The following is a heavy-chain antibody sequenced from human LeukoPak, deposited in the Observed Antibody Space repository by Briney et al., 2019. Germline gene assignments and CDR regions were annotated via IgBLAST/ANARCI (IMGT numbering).Heavy chain of an antibody. CDR1: GFTVSSNY. Sequence: GGSLRLSCAASGFTVSSNYMSWVRQAPGKGLEWVSVIYSGGSTYYADSVKGRFTISRDNSKNTLYLQMNSLRAEDTAVYYCAKALYGDYGRFDYWGQGTLVTVSS. V-gene: IGHV3-53*01. D-gene: IGHD4-17*01. CDR2: IYSGGST. CDR3: AKALYGDYGRFDY. J-gene: IGHJ4*02.